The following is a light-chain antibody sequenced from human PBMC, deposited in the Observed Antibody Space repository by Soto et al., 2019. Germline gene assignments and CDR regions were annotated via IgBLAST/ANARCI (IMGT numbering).Light chain of an antibody. CDR3: QQSYRTPST. CDR2: AAS. Sequence: DTQMTQSPSALSASVGDRVTITCRASQSISNYLNWYQQTPGKPPKLLIYAASNLQSGVPSRFSGSGSGTDFTLTISSLQPEDFATYYCQQSYRTPSTFGQGTKVEI. J-gene: IGKJ1*01. V-gene: IGKV1-39*01. CDR1: QSISNY.